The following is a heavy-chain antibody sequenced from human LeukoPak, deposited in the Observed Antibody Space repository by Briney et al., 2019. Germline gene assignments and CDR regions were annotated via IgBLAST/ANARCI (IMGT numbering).Heavy chain of an antibody. V-gene: IGHV3-30*02. J-gene: IGHJ4*02. CDR2: IRYDGSNK. D-gene: IGHD5-18*01. Sequence: GSLRLSCAASGFTFSDYAMHWVRQAPGKGLEWVAFIRYDGSNKYYADSVKGRFTISRDNSKNTLYLQMNSLRAEDAAIYYCAKGRTGFSYGYGIDYWGQGTLVTVSS. CDR1: GFTFSDYA. CDR3: AKGRTGFSYGYGIDY.